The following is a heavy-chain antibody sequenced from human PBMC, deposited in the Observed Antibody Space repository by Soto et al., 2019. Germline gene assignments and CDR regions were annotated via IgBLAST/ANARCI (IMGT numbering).Heavy chain of an antibody. Sequence: GASVKVSCKASGFTFTSSAVQWVRQARGQRLEWIGWIVVGSGNTSYAQKFQERVTITRDMSTSAAYMELSSLRSEDTAVYYCAAESPVLRFLEGAYYNHYGMDVWGQGTTVTVSS. D-gene: IGHD3-3*01. CDR3: AAESPVLRFLEGAYYNHYGMDV. CDR2: IVVGSGNT. J-gene: IGHJ6*02. V-gene: IGHV1-58*01. CDR1: GFTFTSSA.